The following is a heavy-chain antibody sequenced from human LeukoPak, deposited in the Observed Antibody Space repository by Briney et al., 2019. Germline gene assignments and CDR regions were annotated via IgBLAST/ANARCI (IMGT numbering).Heavy chain of an antibody. Sequence: GGSLRLSCAASGFTFSSYWMSWVRQAPGKGLEWVAVISYDGSNKYYADSVKGRFTISRDNSKNTLYLQMNSLRAEDTAVYYCAKPGSASTVTLDYWGQGTLVTVSS. CDR3: AKPGSASTVTLDY. J-gene: IGHJ4*02. CDR2: ISYDGSNK. V-gene: IGHV3-30*18. D-gene: IGHD4-17*01. CDR1: GFTFSSYW.